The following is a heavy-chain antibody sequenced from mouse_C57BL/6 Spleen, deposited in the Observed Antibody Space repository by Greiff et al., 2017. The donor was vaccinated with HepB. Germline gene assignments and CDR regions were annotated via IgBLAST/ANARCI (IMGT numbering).Heavy chain of an antibody. CDR3: ARSQGRRYFDY. J-gene: IGHJ2*01. V-gene: IGHV1-18*01. CDR1: GYTFTDYY. CDR2: INPNNGGT. Sequence: EVQLQQSGPELVKPGASVKISCKASGYTFTDYYMDWVKQSHGKSLEWIGDINPNNGGTNYNQKFKGKATLTVDKSSSTAYMELRSLTSEDTAVYYCARSQGRRYFDYWGQGTTLTVSS. D-gene: IGHD3-3*01.